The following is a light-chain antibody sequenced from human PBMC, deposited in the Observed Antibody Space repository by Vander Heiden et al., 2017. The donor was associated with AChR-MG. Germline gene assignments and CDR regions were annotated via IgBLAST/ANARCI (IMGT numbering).Light chain of an antibody. Sequence: DIQMTQSPSSLSASVGDRVTITCQASQDIYFYLNWYQQRPGKAPRLLIYDASNLETGVPPRFSGTGSGTDFTFTITSLQPEDIGTYYCHQDNSLPDGFGQGTKLEIK. CDR1: QDIYFY. J-gene: IGKJ2*03. CDR3: HQDNSLPDG. CDR2: DAS. V-gene: IGKV1-33*01.